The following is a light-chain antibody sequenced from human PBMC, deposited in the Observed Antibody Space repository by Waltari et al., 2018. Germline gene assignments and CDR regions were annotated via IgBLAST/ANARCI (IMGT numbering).Light chain of an antibody. CDR3: QQYYRSRT. Sequence: DIVMTQSPDSLAVSLGERATTNSQSSQSVLYHSNDKNYLAWYQQKPGQPPQLLISWASTRESGVPDRFSGSGSGTDFTLTISRLQAEDVAVYYCQQYYRSRTFGQGTKVEI. J-gene: IGKJ1*01. CDR2: WAS. V-gene: IGKV4-1*01. CDR1: QSVLYHSNDKNY.